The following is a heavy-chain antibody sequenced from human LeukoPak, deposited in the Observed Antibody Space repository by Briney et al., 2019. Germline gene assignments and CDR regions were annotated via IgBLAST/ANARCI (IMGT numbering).Heavy chain of an antibody. Sequence: GGSLRLSCAASGFTFSSYSMSWVRQAPGKGLEWVSYIGSSPTTIFYADSVKGRFTISIDNAKNSLYLQMNSLRAEDTAVYYCARDHIAVAGPFDPWGQGTLVTVSS. CDR2: IGSSPTTI. CDR1: GFTFSSYS. CDR3: ARDHIAVAGPFDP. V-gene: IGHV3-48*01. J-gene: IGHJ5*02. D-gene: IGHD6-19*01.